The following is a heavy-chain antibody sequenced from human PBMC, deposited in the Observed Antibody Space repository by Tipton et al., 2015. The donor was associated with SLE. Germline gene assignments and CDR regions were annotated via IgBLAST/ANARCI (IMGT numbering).Heavy chain of an antibody. V-gene: IGHV4-39*07. D-gene: IGHD1-26*01. CDR2: IYYSGST. Sequence: TLSLTCTVSGGSSSGYHWSWIRQAPGKGLEWIGSIYYSGSTDYNASLKSRVITSLDMSNNQFSLSLSPVTAADTAVYYCARAVQKWELRPFLMDVWGKGTTVSVSA. CDR1: GGSSSGYH. J-gene: IGHJ6*04. CDR3: ARAVQKWELRPFLMDV.